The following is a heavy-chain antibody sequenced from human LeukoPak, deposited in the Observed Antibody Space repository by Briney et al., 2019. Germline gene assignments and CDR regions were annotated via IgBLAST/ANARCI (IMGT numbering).Heavy chain of an antibody. CDR1: GGTFSSYA. D-gene: IGHD4-23*01. V-gene: IGHV1-69*04. Sequence: SVKVSCKASGGTFSSYAISWVRQAPGQGLEWMGRIIPILGIANYAQKFQGRVTITADKPTSTAYMELSSLRSEDTAVYYCARLAVVNRYYYYGMDVWGQGTTVTVSS. J-gene: IGHJ6*02. CDR3: ARLAVVNRYYYYGMDV. CDR2: IIPILGIA.